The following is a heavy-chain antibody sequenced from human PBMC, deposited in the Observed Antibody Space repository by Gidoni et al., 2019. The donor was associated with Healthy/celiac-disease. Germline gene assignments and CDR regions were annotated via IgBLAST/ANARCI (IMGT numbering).Heavy chain of an antibody. CDR2: ISSSSSYI. Sequence: EVQLVESGGGLVKPGGSLSISCAASGFTFSSYSMNWVRQAPGKGLEWVSSISSSSSYIYYADSVKGRFTISRDNAKNSLYLQMNSLRAEDTAVYYCARKSGSSWYGWYFDLWGRGTLVTVSS. CDR1: GFTFSSYS. V-gene: IGHV3-21*01. D-gene: IGHD6-13*01. CDR3: ARKSGSSWYGWYFDL. J-gene: IGHJ2*01.